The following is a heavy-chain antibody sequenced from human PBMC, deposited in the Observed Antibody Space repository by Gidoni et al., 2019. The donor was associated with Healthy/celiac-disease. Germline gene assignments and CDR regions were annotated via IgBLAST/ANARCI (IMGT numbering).Heavy chain of an antibody. CDR2: IIPIFGTA. V-gene: IGHV1-69*01. CDR3: ASTYYYDSSGYYPVGGFDY. J-gene: IGHJ4*02. D-gene: IGHD3-22*01. CDR1: GGTFSSYA. Sequence: QVQLVQSGAEVKKPGSSVKVSCKASGGTFSSYAISWVRQAPGQGLEWMGGIIPIFGTANYAQKVQGRVTITADEATSTAYMELSSLRSEDTAVYYCASTYYYDSSGYYPVGGFDYWGQGTLVTVSS.